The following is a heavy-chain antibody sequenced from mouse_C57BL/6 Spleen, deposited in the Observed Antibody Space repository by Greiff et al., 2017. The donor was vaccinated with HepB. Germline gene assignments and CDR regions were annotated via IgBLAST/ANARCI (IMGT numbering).Heavy chain of an antibody. CDR3: ASLSKSRYAMDY. CDR2: IHPNSGST. CDR1: GYTFTSYW. V-gene: IGHV1-64*01. Sequence: QVQLQQPGAELVKPGASVKLSCKASGYTFTSYWMHWVKQRPGQGLEWIGMIHPNSGSTNYNEKFKSKATLTVDKSSSTAYMQLSSLTSEDSAVYYCASLSKSRYAMDYWGKGTSVTVSS. J-gene: IGHJ4*01.